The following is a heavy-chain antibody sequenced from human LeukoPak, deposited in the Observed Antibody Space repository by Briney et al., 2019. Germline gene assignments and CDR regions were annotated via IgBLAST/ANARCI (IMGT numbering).Heavy chain of an antibody. D-gene: IGHD5-18*01. CDR2: IIPILGIA. V-gene: IGHV1-69*04. Sequence: GASVKVSCKASGGTFSSYAISWVRQAPGQGLEWMGRIIPILGIADYAQKFQGRVTITADKSTSTAYMELSSLRSEDTAVYYCARYSYTPYYYYGMDVWGQGTTVTVSS. J-gene: IGHJ6*02. CDR1: GGTFSSYA. CDR3: ARYSYTPYYYYGMDV.